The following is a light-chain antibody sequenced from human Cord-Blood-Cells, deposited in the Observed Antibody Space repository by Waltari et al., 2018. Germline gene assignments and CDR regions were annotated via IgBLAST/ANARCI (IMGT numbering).Light chain of an antibody. Sequence: EIVLTQSPGTLSLSPGERATLSCRASKSVSSSYLAWYQQKPGQAPRLLIYGASSRATGIPDRFSGSWSGTDFTLTISRLDPEDFAVYYCQQYGSSRTFGQGTKVEIK. CDR1: KSVSSSY. CDR3: QQYGSSRT. V-gene: IGKV3-20*01. CDR2: GAS. J-gene: IGKJ1*01.